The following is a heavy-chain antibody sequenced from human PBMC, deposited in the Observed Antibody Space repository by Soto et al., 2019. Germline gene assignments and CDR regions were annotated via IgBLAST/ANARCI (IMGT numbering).Heavy chain of an antibody. Sequence: QVQLVESGGGLVKPGGSLRLSFAASGFTFSDYYLSWIRQAPGKGLEWVSYISSSGTPIYYADSVKGRFTISRDNTKNSLYLQMNSLRAEDTAVYYCARDSGYSHFDSWGQGTLVTVSS. CDR3: ARDSGYSHFDS. CDR2: ISSSGTPI. D-gene: IGHD5-18*01. J-gene: IGHJ4*02. CDR1: GFTFSDYY. V-gene: IGHV3-11*01.